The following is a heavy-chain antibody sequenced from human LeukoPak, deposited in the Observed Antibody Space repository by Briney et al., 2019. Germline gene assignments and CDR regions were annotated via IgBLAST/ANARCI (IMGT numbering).Heavy chain of an antibody. D-gene: IGHD1-26*01. Sequence: ASVKVSCKASGYTFTSYYMHWVRQAPGQGLEWMGIINPSGGSTSYAQEFQGRVTMTRDTSTSTVYMELSSLRSEDTAVYYCARDSGSYLPLGYWGQGTLVTVSS. J-gene: IGHJ4*02. CDR1: GYTFTSYY. CDR3: ARDSGSYLPLGY. CDR2: INPSGGST. V-gene: IGHV1-46*01.